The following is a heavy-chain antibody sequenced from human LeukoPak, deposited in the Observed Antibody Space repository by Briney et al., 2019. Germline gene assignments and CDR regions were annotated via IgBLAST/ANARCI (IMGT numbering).Heavy chain of an antibody. D-gene: IGHD3-22*01. J-gene: IGHJ4*02. CDR1: GGSIGSGGYY. V-gene: IGHV4-31*03. Sequence: SETLSLTCTVSGGSIGSGGYYWSWIRQHPGKGLEWIGYIYYSGSTYYNPSLKSRVTISVDTSKNQFSLKLSSVTAADTAVYYCARDSSGPFDYWGQGTLVTVSS. CDR2: IYYSGST. CDR3: ARDSSGPFDY.